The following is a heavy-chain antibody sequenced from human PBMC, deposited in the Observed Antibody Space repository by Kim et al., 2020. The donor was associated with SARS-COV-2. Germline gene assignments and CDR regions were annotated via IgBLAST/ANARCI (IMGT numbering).Heavy chain of an antibody. D-gene: IGHD6-13*01. Sequence: SQTLSLTCAISGDSVSNSRAAWTWIRQSPSRGLEWLGRTYYRARWYYDYAVSVKSRISIDPDTSKNQFSLQLNSVTPEDTAVYYCARVPAAGDWYFDLWGRGTLVTVSS. CDR3: ARVPAAGDWYFDL. V-gene: IGHV6-1*01. J-gene: IGHJ2*01. CDR1: GDSVSNSRAA. CDR2: TYYRARWYY.